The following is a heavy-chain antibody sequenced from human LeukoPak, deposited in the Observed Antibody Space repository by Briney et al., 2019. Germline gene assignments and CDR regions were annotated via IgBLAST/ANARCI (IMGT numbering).Heavy chain of an antibody. CDR2: IWSDGSNK. CDR1: GFTFSSYG. CDR3: ARGSGSFSGGFDY. D-gene: IGHD1-26*01. Sequence: GGSLRLSCAASGFTFSSYGMHWVRQTPGKGLEWVAIIWSDGSNKYYADSVKGRFTISRDNSKNTLYLQMNSLRAEDTAVYYCARGSGSFSGGFDYWGQGTLVTISS. J-gene: IGHJ4*02. V-gene: IGHV3-33*01.